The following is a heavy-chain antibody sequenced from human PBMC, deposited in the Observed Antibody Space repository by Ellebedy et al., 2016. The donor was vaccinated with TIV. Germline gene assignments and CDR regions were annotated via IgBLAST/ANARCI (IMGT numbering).Heavy chain of an antibody. D-gene: IGHD2-8*02. CDR1: GFSFGSFW. Sequence: GESLKISCAASGFSFGSFWLSWVRQAPGKGLEWVATIKQDGGEKFYVDSVKGRFTISRDNAKNSLSLYMDSLRAEDTAVYYCARGWWDYHYWGQGTLVTVSS. V-gene: IGHV3-7*01. CDR3: ARGWWDYHY. CDR2: IKQDGGEK. J-gene: IGHJ4*02.